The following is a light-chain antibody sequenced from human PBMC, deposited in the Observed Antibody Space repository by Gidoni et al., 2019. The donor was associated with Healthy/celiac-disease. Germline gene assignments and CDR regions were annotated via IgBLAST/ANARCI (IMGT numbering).Light chain of an antibody. CDR2: GAS. Sequence: EIVLTQSPGTLSLSPGARATLSCRASQSVSSSYLAWYQQKPGQAPRLLIYGASSRAPGSPDRFSGSGSGTDFTLTISRLEPEDFAVYYCQQYGSSAWTFGQGTKVEIK. CDR3: QQYGSSAWT. V-gene: IGKV3-20*01. J-gene: IGKJ1*01. CDR1: QSVSSSY.